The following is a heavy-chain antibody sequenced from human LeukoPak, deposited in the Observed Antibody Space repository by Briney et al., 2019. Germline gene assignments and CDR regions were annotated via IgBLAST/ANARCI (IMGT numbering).Heavy chain of an antibody. Sequence: GGSLRLSCAAYGFTFSNYWMSWVRQAPGKGLEWVANVRPDGSEIQCVDSMKGRFTVSRDNSENSLYLRMSSLRAEDTAVYYCARKGVYCSSTSCQIPYGMDVWGQGTTVTVSS. J-gene: IGHJ6*02. CDR3: ARKGVYCSSTSCQIPYGMDV. V-gene: IGHV3-7*01. CDR1: GFTFSNYW. D-gene: IGHD2-2*01. CDR2: VRPDGSEI.